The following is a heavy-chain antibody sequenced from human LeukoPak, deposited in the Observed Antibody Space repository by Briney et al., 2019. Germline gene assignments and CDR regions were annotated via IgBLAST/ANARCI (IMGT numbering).Heavy chain of an antibody. CDR1: GFTFSGYA. J-gene: IGHJ3*02. V-gene: IGHV3-23*01. D-gene: IGHD2-15*01. Sequence: PGGSLRLSCAATGFTFSGYAMSWVRQAPGKGLEWVSSINDRGDSTYYADSVKGRFTISRDNSKNTLYLQMNSLRAEDTAVYYCAKELVVVVAATGDAFDIWGQGTMVTVSS. CDR2: INDRGDST. CDR3: AKELVVVVAATGDAFDI.